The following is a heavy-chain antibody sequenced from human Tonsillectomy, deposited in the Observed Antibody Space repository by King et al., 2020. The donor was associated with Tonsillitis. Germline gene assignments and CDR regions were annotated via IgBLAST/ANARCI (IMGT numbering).Heavy chain of an antibody. Sequence: VQLQESGPRLVKPSETLSLTCNVSGASISSYYWSWIRQPPGKGLGWIGHIYYSGGTNYNPSLESRVTISADTSKNQFSLRLSSVTAADTAVYYCSRGYSSSWYGGKYFLYWGQGTLVTVSS. D-gene: IGHD6-13*01. CDR1: GASISSYY. V-gene: IGHV4-59*01. J-gene: IGHJ1*01. CDR3: SRGYSSSWYGGKYFLY. CDR2: IYYSGGT.